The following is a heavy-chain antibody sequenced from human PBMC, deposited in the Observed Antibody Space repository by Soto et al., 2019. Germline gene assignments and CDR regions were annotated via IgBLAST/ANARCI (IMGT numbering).Heavy chain of an antibody. CDR3: ARDLLERLSYPGVFDP. J-gene: IGHJ5*02. CDR1: GFTFSSYG. CDR2: IWYDGSNK. D-gene: IGHD3-3*01. V-gene: IGHV3-33*01. Sequence: PVGSLRLSCAASGFTFSSYGMHWVRQAPGKGLEWVAVIWYDGSNKYYADSVKGRFTISRDNSKNTLYLQMNSLRAEDTAVYYCARDLLERLSYPGVFDPWGQGTLVTVSS.